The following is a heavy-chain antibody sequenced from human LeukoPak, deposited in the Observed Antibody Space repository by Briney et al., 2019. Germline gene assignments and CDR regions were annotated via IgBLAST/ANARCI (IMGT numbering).Heavy chain of an antibody. Sequence: PSETLSLTCAVYGGSFSGYYWSWIRQPPGKGREWIGEINHSGSTNYNPSLKSRVTISVDTSKNQFSLKLSSVTAADTAVYYCARGMVACTNGVCYTRDAFDIWGQGTMVTVSS. J-gene: IGHJ3*02. V-gene: IGHV4-34*01. CDR1: GGSFSGYY. CDR2: INHSGST. CDR3: ARGMVACTNGVCYTRDAFDI. D-gene: IGHD2-8*01.